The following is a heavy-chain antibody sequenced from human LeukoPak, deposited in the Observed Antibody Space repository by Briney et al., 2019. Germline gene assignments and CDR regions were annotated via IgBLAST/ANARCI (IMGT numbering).Heavy chain of an antibody. CDR3: AKDQTRTTVTHFDN. V-gene: IGHV3-23*01. D-gene: IGHD4-11*01. Sequence: GGSLRLSCAASGFTFSSYAMSWVRQAPGEGLEWVSAISGSGGSTYYADSVKGRFTISRDNSKNTLYLQMNSLRAEDTAVYYCAKDQTRTTVTHFDNWGQGTLVTVSS. CDR1: GFTFSSYA. J-gene: IGHJ4*02. CDR2: ISGSGGST.